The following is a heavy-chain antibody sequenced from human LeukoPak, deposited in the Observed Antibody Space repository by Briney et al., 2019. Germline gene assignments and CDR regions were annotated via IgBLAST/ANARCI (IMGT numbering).Heavy chain of an antibody. CDR2: INPSGGST. D-gene: IGHD2-21*02. CDR3: ATTAYCGGDCYTFDAFDI. Sequence: ASVKVSCKASGYTFTSYYMHWVRQAPGQGLEWMGIINPSGGSTSYAQKFQGRVTMTMDMSTSTVYMQLSSLRSEDTAVYYCATTAYCGGDCYTFDAFDIWGQGTMVTVSS. CDR1: GYTFTSYY. J-gene: IGHJ3*02. V-gene: IGHV1-46*01.